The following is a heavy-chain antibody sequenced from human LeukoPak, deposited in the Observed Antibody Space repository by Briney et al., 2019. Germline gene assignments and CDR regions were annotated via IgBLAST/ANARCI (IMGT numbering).Heavy chain of an antibody. Sequence: GGSLRLSCTASGFNFNDNFMGWIRQAPGKGLEWISYISRKGDTIHYSDHVKGRFSIARDNPQKTLYLKMNSMRVEDTAGDYCVRGGYGWIFYFWGQETLVTVSS. CDR1: GFNFNDNF. J-gene: IGHJ4*02. D-gene: IGHD5-18*01. CDR2: ISRKGDTI. CDR3: VRGGYGWIFYF. V-gene: IGHV3-11*01.